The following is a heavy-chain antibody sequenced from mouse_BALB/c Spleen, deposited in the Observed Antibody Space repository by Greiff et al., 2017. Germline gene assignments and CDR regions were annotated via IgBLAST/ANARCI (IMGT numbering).Heavy chain of an antibody. D-gene: IGHD2-14*01. CDR2: IWGDGST. CDR1: GFSLTGYG. J-gene: IGHJ4*01. V-gene: IGHV2-6-7*01. CDR3: ARARYGRAMDY. Sequence: QVQLKESGPGLVAPSQSLSITCTASGFSLTGYGVNWVRQPPGKGLEWLGMIWGDGSTDYNSALNSRLGISKDNSKSQVFLKMTSLQTDDTARYYCARARYGRAMDYWGQGTSVTVSS.